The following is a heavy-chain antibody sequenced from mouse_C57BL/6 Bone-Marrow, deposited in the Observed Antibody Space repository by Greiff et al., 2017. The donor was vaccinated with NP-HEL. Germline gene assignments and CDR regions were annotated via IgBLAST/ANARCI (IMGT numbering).Heavy chain of an antibody. CDR3: ASYDGYTGFAY. D-gene: IGHD2-3*01. Sequence: VQLQQSGAELARPGASVKLSCKASGYTFTSYGISWVKQRTGQGLEWIGEIYPRSGNTYYNEKFKGKATLTADKSSSTAYMELRSLTSEDSAVYFCASYDGYTGFAYWGQGTLVTVSA. CDR1: GYTFTSYG. V-gene: IGHV1-81*01. J-gene: IGHJ3*01. CDR2: IYPRSGNT.